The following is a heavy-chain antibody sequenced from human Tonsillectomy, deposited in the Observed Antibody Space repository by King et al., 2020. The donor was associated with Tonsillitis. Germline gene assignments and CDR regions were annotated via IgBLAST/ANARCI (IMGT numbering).Heavy chain of an antibody. J-gene: IGHJ5*02. CDR1: GGTFSSYA. CDR3: ARATKYYDFWSDDTNWFDP. D-gene: IGHD3-3*01. V-gene: IGHV1-69*09. Sequence: QLVQSGAEVKKPGSSVKVSCKASGGTFSSYAISWVRQAPGQGLEWMGRIIPMLGIPNYAQNFQGRVTITADKSTSTAYMELNSLRSEDTAVYYCARATKYYDFWSDDTNWFDPWDQGTLVTVSS. CDR2: IIPMLGIP.